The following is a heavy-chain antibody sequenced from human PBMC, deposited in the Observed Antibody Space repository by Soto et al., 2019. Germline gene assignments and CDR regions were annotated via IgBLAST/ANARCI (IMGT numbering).Heavy chain of an antibody. CDR2: IYYTGST. CDR1: GGSIYNHY. CDR3: ARGGYYGSGSYWSPDYYYGMDV. V-gene: IGHV4-59*08. D-gene: IGHD3-10*01. Sequence: PSETLSLTCTVSGGSIYNHYWSWVRQPPGKGLEWIGYIYYTGSTNYNPSLKSRVTMSVDTSKNQFSLKLSSVTAADTAVYYCARGGYYGSGSYWSPDYYYGMDVWGQGTTVTVSS. J-gene: IGHJ6*01.